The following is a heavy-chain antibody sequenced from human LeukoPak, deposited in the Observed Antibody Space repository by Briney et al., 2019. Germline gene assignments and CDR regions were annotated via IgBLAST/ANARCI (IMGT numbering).Heavy chain of an antibody. CDR2: IYSCGST. V-gene: IGHV3-66*01. Sequence: GGSLRLSCAASGFTVSSNYMSWVRQAPGKGLEWVSVIYSCGSTYFADSVKGRFTISRDNSKNTLYLQMNSLRAEDTAVYYCARGDCRLAYCGGDCYPPHYWGQGTLVTVSS. CDR3: ARGDCRLAYCGGDCYPPHY. D-gene: IGHD2-21*02. J-gene: IGHJ4*02. CDR1: GFTVSSNY.